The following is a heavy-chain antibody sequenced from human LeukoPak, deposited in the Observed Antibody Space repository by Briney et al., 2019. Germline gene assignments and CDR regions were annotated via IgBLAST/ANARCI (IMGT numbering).Heavy chain of an antibody. V-gene: IGHV1-69*13. J-gene: IGHJ4*02. Sequence: VASVKVSCKASGGTFSSYAISWVRQAPGQGLEWMGGIIPIFGTANYAQKFQGRVTITADESTSTAYMELSSLRSEDTAVYYCASQRDYDFWSGYYSSLDYWGQGTLVTVSS. CDR1: GGTFSSYA. CDR3: ASQRDYDFWSGYYSSLDY. CDR2: IIPIFGTA. D-gene: IGHD3-3*01.